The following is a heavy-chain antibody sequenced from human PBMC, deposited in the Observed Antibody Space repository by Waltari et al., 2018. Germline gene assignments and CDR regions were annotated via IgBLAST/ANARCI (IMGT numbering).Heavy chain of an antibody. Sequence: EVRLVESGGGLVKPGGSLRLSCAASGFTCSCVGMNWVRQAPGKGLEWVSSISSLSKYTYYADSVKGRFTISRDNAKNSLYLQMNSLRAEDTAVYFCARDGISSTQSGYFDYWGQGVLVTVSS. CDR2: ISSLSKYT. V-gene: IGHV3-21*01. J-gene: IGHJ4*02. CDR3: ARDGISSTQSGYFDY. CDR1: GFTCSCVG. D-gene: IGHD6-13*01.